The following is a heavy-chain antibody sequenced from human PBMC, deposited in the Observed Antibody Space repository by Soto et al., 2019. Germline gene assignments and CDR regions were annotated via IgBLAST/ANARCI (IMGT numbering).Heavy chain of an antibody. CDR3: ARRAVVVPAAIMGDAFDI. CDR1: GYSFTSYW. V-gene: IGHV5-51*01. CDR2: IYPGDSDT. Sequence: GESLKISCKGSGYSFTSYWIGWGRQMPGKGLEWMGIIYPGDSDTRYSPSFQGQVTISADKSISTAYLQWSSLKASDTAMYYCARRAVVVPAAIMGDAFDIWGQGTMVTVSS. J-gene: IGHJ3*02. D-gene: IGHD2-2*02.